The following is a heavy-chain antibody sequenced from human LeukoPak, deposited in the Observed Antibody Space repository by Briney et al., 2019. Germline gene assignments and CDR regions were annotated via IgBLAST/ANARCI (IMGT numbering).Heavy chain of an antibody. CDR2: IMQDGSEK. J-gene: IGHJ5*01. CDR3: AKEGAYPIVTYDS. D-gene: IGHD4-11*01. CDR1: GFTFSNYW. V-gene: IGHV3-7*01. Sequence: GGSLRLSCAASGFTFSNYWMNWARQAPGKGLEWVANIMQDGSEKFYVDSVKGRFTISRDNTKNSLYLQMNSLRAEDTAVYYCAKEGAYPIVTYDSWGQGTLVTVSS.